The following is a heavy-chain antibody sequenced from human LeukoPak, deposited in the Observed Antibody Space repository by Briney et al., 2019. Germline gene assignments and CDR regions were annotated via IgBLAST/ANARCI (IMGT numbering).Heavy chain of an antibody. CDR2: IYHSGST. V-gene: IGHV4-38-2*02. J-gene: IGHJ4*02. CDR3: ARDRGYGLIDY. D-gene: IGHD5-18*01. CDR1: GYSISSGYY. Sequence: SETLSLTCTVSGYSISSGYYWGWIRQPPGKGLEWIGSIYHSGSTYYNPSLKSRVTISVDTSKNQCSLKLSSVTAADTAVYYCARDRGYGLIDYWGQGTLVTVSS.